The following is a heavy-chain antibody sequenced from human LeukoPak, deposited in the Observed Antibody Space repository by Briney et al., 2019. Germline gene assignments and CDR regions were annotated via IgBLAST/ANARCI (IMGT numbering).Heavy chain of an antibody. D-gene: IGHD5-12*01. CDR3: TRDWRNLGYDY. CDR2: IGGDGNRI. J-gene: IGHJ4*02. Sequence: PGGSLRLSCAASGFTLSAYWMHWVRQAPGKGLMWVSRIGGDGNRITYADSVKGRFTISRDNAKSTLYLQMNSLRAEDTAVYYCTRDWRNLGYDYWGQGTLVTVSS. CDR1: GFTLSAYW. V-gene: IGHV3-74*01.